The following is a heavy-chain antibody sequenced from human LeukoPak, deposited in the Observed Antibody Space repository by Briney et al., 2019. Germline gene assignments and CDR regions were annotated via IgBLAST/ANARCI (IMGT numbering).Heavy chain of an antibody. Sequence: GGSLRLSCAASGFTFSSYAMSWVRQAPGKGLEWVSTISDSGGSTYYADSVKGRFTISRDNSENTLYLQMNSLRAEDTALYYCAKDDRYCSGSRCYSGYWGQGTLVTVSS. CDR2: ISDSGGST. CDR1: GFTFSSYA. J-gene: IGHJ4*02. V-gene: IGHV3-23*01. CDR3: AKDDRYCSGSRCYSGY. D-gene: IGHD2-15*01.